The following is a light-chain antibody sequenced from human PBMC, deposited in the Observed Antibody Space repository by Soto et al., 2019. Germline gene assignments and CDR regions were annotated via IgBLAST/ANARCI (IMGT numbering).Light chain of an antibody. Sequence: EVVLTQSPGTLSLSPGERATLSCRASQSVSSTYLAWHQQKPGQTPRLLIYGASSRAAGIPDRFSGSGSGTDFTLTISRLEPEDFAVYYCQQYGSSLWTFDQGTKVEIK. V-gene: IGKV3-20*01. CDR1: QSVSSTY. CDR3: QQYGSSLWT. CDR2: GAS. J-gene: IGKJ1*01.